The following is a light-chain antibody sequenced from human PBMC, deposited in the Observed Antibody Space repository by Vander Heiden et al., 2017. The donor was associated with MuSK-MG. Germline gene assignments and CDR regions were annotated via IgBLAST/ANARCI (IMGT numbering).Light chain of an antibody. CDR2: DAS. CDR3: QQDYTWLIT. J-gene: IGKJ4*01. Sequence: VKMTQSPGTLSLSPGERGTLSCRASRDVKSKVAWYQQMPGQVPRLLIYDASSRATGIPSRFSGSGSGTEFSLAISSLQSEDFAVYYCQQDYTWLITFGGGTKVEV. V-gene: IGKV3-15*01. CDR1: RDVKSK.